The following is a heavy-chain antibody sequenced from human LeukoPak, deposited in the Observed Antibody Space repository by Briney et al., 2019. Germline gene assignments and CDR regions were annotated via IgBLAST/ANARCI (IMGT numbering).Heavy chain of an antibody. CDR1: GFTFDDYG. Sequence: GGSLRLSCAASGFTFDDYGMSWVRQAPGKGLLWVSRMNSDGSITNYADSVKGRFTISRDNARNTLYLQIHTLTVEDTAVYYCARAGSFRFDYWGQGTLVTVSS. CDR2: MNSDGSIT. J-gene: IGHJ4*02. V-gene: IGHV3-74*01. CDR3: ARAGSFRFDY. D-gene: IGHD1-14*01.